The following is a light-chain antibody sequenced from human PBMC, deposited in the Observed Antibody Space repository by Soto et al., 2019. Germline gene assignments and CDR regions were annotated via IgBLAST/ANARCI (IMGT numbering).Light chain of an antibody. CDR2: DVS. CDR1: SSDVGGYDY. CDR3: TSYAGSNNFV. Sequence: QSALTQPPSASGSPGQSVTISCTGTSSDVGGYDYVFWYQPHPGKVPKLVIYDVSKRPSGVPDRFSGSKSGNTASLTISGLHAEDEADYYCTSYAGSNNFVFGTGTKLTVL. J-gene: IGLJ1*01. V-gene: IGLV2-8*01.